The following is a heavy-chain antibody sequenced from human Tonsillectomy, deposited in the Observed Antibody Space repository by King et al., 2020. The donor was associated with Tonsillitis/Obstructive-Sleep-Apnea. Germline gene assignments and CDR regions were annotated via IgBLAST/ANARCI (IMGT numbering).Heavy chain of an antibody. V-gene: IGHV3-48*02. CDR1: GCTFSTYS. J-gene: IGHJ4*02. CDR2: INSRSTLI. Sequence: VQLVESGGGLVQPGGSLRLSCAASGCTFSTYSVIWVRQAPGRGLEWVSSINSRSTLIFSADSVKGRFTISRDNAKNSLYLQMNSLRDEDTAMYYCARDPSLGSADRGYWGQGTLVTVSS. CDR3: ARDPSLGSADRGY. D-gene: IGHD2-2*01.